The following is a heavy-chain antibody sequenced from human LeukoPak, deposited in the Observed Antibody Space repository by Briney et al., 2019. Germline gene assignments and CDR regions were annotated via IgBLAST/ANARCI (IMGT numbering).Heavy chain of an antibody. J-gene: IGHJ4*02. CDR2: INAGNGNT. CDR1: GYIFTSYN. V-gene: IGHV1-3*03. CDR3: ARSSSGGNYFDY. D-gene: IGHD6-6*01. Sequence: GASVKVSCKASGYIFTSYNMYWVRQAPGQRLEWMGWINAGNGNTKYSQEFQGRVTITRDTSASTAYMELSSLRSEDMAVYYCARSSSGGNYFDYWGQGTLVTVSS.